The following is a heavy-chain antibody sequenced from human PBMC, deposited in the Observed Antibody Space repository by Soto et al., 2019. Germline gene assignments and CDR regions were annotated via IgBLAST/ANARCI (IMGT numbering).Heavy chain of an antibody. CDR1: GGSFSNLG. Sequence: SVKVSCKASGGSFSNLGISWVRQAPGQGLEWMGGIVPVFGRPNYAQRFRGRLTITADESTSTGYMELISLRSDDTAVYYCEREGSGYNFWGQGTQVTVSS. CDR2: IVPVFGRP. V-gene: IGHV1-69*13. J-gene: IGHJ4*02. D-gene: IGHD6-25*01. CDR3: EREGSGYNF.